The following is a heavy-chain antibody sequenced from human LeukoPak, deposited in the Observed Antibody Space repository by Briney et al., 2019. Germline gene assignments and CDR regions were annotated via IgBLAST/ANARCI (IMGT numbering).Heavy chain of an antibody. CDR2: IHPGDSDT. CDR3: ARTKGGAAAGTVVDY. J-gene: IGHJ4*02. D-gene: IGHD6-13*01. V-gene: IGHV5-51*01. CDR1: GCCFTSYW. Sequence: GESLQISCKGSGCCFTSYWIGWVRQLAGKGLEWMGIIHPGDSDTRYSPSFQGQVTISADKSICTAYLQWSSLKASDTAMYYCARTKGGAAAGTVVDYWGQGTLVTVSS.